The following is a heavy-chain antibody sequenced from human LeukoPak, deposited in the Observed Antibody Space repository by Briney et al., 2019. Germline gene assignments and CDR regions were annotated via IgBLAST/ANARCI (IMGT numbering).Heavy chain of an antibody. Sequence: GGSLRLSCAASGFTFSDYYMSWIRQAPGKGLEWVSYISSSGSTIYYADSVKGRFTISRDNAKNSLYLQMNSLRAEDTGVYYCARDGYDFWSGYLNTRPYYYYMDVWGKGTTVTVSS. J-gene: IGHJ6*03. CDR3: ARDGYDFWSGYLNTRPYYYYMDV. V-gene: IGHV3-11*04. CDR2: ISSSGSTI. D-gene: IGHD3-3*01. CDR1: GFTFSDYY.